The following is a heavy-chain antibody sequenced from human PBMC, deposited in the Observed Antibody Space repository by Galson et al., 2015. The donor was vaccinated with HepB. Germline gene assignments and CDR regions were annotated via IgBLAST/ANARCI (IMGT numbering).Heavy chain of an antibody. Sequence: SLRLSCAASGFTFSNAWMSWVRQAPGKGLEWVGRIKSKTDGGTTDYAAPVKGRFTISRDDSKNALYLQMNSLKTEDTAVYYCTTVVGVMSLSNDYWGQGTLVTVSS. V-gene: IGHV3-15*01. D-gene: IGHD3-16*01. CDR3: TTVVGVMSLSNDY. CDR2: IKSKTDGGTT. CDR1: GFTFSNAW. J-gene: IGHJ4*02.